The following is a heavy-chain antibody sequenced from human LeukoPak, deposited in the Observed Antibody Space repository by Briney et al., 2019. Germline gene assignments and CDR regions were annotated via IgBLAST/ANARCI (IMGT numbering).Heavy chain of an antibody. CDR3: ARYVVYGSGKYYFDY. CDR1: GGSISSSGYY. J-gene: IGHJ4*02. V-gene: IGHV4-39*01. CDR2: INYSGST. Sequence: PSETLSLACTVSGGSISSSGYYWSWIRQPPGKGLEWIASINYSGSTYYNPSLKSRVTISVDTSENQFSLKLSSVTAADTAVYYCARYVVYGSGKYYFDYWGQGTLVTVSS. D-gene: IGHD3-10*01.